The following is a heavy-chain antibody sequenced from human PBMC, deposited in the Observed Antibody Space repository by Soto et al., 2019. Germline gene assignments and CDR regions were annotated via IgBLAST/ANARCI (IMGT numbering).Heavy chain of an antibody. J-gene: IGHJ4*02. CDR2: ISGSGGST. CDR3: ARGIRVAALRTQDVNTVNTGFDY. Sequence: GGSLRLSCAASGFSFSSYAMSWVRQAPGKGLEWVSAISGSGGSTYYADYVKGRSTIFRENTKNTLDLQMNSLRAEDTAVYYCARGIRVAALRTQDVNTVNTGFDYWGQGTLVTVSS. D-gene: IGHD2-15*01. V-gene: IGHV3-23*01. CDR1: GFSFSSYA.